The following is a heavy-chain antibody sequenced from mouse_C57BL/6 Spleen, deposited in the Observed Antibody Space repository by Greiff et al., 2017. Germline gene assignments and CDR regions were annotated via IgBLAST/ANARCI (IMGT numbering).Heavy chain of an antibody. D-gene: IGHD4-1*01. V-gene: IGHV1-66*01. CDR2: IYPGSGNT. J-gene: IGHJ1*03. Sequence: VQLQQSGPELVKPGASVKISCKASGYSFTSYYIHWVKQRPGQGLEWIGWIYPGSGNTKYNEKFKGKATLTADTSSSTAYMQLSSLTSEDSAVYYCARRTGTGYFDVWGTGTTVTVSS. CDR1: GYSFTSYY. CDR3: ARRTGTGYFDV.